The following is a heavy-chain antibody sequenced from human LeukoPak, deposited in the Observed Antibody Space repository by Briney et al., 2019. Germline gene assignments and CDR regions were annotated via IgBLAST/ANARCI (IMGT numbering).Heavy chain of an antibody. CDR2: ISGSGGST. D-gene: IGHD3-10*01. CDR3: AKDSNYYGSGSYFVY. CDR1: GFTFSSYA. V-gene: IGHV3-23*01. Sequence: GGSLRLSCAASGFTFSSYAMSWVRQAPGKGLEWVSAISGSGGSTYYADSVKGRFTISRGNSKNTLYLQMNSLRAEDTAVYYCAKDSNYYGSGSYFVYWGQGTLVTVSS. J-gene: IGHJ4*02.